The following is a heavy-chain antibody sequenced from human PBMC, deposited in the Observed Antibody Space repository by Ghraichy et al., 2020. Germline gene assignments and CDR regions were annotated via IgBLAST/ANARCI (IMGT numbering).Heavy chain of an antibody. D-gene: IGHD6-13*01. CDR1: GFTFSSYW. CDR3: ARDAIHPYIAAAGTYYYGMDV. J-gene: IGHJ6*02. CDR2: IKQDGSEK. Sequence: SCAASGFTFSSYWMSWVRQAPGKGLEWVANIKQDGSEKYYVDSVKGRFTISRDNAKNSLYLQMNSLRAEDTAVYYCARDAIHPYIAAAGTYYYGMDVWGQGTTVTVSS. V-gene: IGHV3-7*01.